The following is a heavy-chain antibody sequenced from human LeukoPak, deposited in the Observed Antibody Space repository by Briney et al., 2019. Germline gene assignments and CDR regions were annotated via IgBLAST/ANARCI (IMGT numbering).Heavy chain of an antibody. CDR1: GFTFSSYA. CDR3: AKDSGTSGYYRYYFDY. D-gene: IGHD3-22*01. Sequence: GGSLRLSCAASGFTFSSYAMSWVRQAPGKGLERVSAISGSGGSTYYADSVKGRFTISRDNSKNTPYLQMNSLRAEDTAVYYCAKDSGTSGYYRYYFDYWGQGTLVTVSS. CDR2: ISGSGGST. V-gene: IGHV3-23*01. J-gene: IGHJ4*02.